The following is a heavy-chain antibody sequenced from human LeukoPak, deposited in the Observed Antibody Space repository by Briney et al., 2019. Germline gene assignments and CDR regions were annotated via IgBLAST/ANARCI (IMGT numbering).Heavy chain of an antibody. Sequence: GGSLRLSCAASGFTFISYTMNWVRQAPGKGLEWVAFIRYDGSNKYYADSVKGRFTISRDNSKNTLYLQMNSLRAEDTAVYYCANPSDNYDFWSGYTGVWGKGTTVTVSS. J-gene: IGHJ6*04. D-gene: IGHD3-3*01. CDR2: IRYDGSNK. CDR1: GFTFISYT. V-gene: IGHV3-30*02. CDR3: ANPSDNYDFWSGYTGV.